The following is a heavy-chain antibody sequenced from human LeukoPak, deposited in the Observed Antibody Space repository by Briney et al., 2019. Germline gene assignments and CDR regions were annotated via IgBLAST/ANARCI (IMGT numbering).Heavy chain of an antibody. Sequence: SETLSLTCTVSSGSFSSSSYFCGWIRQSPGMGLEWIATINYSGTTYYNPSLKSRVTTSVDTSRNQFSLELTSVTAADTAVYYCASLRGGVQLWGDWGQGALVTVSS. J-gene: IGHJ4*01. CDR2: INYSGTT. CDR1: SGSFSSSSYF. D-gene: IGHD3-10*01. V-gene: IGHV4-39*01. CDR3: ASLRGGVQLWGD.